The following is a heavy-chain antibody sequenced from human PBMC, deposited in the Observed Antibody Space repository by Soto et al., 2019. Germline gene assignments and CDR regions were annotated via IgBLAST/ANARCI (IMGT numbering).Heavy chain of an antibody. D-gene: IGHD1-26*01. Sequence: PSETLSLTCTVSGGSISSYYWGWIRQPPGKGPEWIGYMHYSGSTNCNPSLKSRVTISMGTSQNQFSLKLTSVTAADTAVYYCARVLVGVTWSFDYWGQGALVTVSS. V-gene: IGHV4-59*01. CDR2: MHYSGST. J-gene: IGHJ4*02. CDR3: ARVLVGVTWSFDY. CDR1: GGSISSYY.